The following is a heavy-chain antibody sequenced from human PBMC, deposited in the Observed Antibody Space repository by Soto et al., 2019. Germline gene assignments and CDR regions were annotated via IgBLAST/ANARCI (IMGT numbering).Heavy chain of an antibody. Sequence: SETLSLTCTVSGGSISSYYWSWIRQPPGKGLEWIGYIYYSGSTNYNPSLKSRVTISVDTSKNQFSLKLSSVAAADTAVYYCVATTVVTPEEAFDIWGQGTMVTVSS. CDR3: VATTVVTPEEAFDI. V-gene: IGHV4-59*01. J-gene: IGHJ3*02. CDR2: IYYSGST. CDR1: GGSISSYY. D-gene: IGHD4-17*01.